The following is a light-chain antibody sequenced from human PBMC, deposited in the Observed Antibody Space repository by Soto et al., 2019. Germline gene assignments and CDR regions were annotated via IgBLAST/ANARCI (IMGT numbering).Light chain of an antibody. CDR2: GAS. V-gene: IGKV3-20*01. CDR3: QQLGSSPLT. CDR1: QSVSSTY. Sequence: EIVLTQSPGTLSLSPGERATLSCRASQSVSSTYLAWYQQKPGQAPRLLIYGASSRATGIPDRFSGSGSGTDFTLTISRLEPEDFAGYYCQQLGSSPLTFGQGTKVEIK. J-gene: IGKJ1*01.